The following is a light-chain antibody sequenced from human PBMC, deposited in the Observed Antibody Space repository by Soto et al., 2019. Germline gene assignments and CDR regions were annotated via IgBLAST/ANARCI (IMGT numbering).Light chain of an antibody. Sequence: IRMTQSPSTLSASVGDRVTVTCRASDNIFTYVAWYQHRAGGAPKLLIFDASTLQSGVPPRFSGGGSGTDFTLTINGLQPEDSESYFCQHYTLYSGPFGQGTYVEI. V-gene: IGKV1-5*01. J-gene: IGKJ5*01. CDR1: DNIFTY. CDR3: QHYTLYSGP. CDR2: DAS.